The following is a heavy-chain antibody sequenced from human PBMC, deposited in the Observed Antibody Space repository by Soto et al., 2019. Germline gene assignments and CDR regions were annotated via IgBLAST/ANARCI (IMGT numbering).Heavy chain of an antibody. CDR1: GGSISSGGCY. J-gene: IGHJ6*02. D-gene: IGHD3-22*01. CDR3: ARAQSTMIVPS. V-gene: IGHV4-31*03. CDR2: IYYSGTT. Sequence: PSESLSLTCTVSGGSISSGGCYWSCIRQHPGKGLEWIGYIYYSGTTYYNPSLKSRVTISVDTSKNQFSLKLSSVTAADTAVYYCARAQSTMIVPSWGQGTTVTVSS.